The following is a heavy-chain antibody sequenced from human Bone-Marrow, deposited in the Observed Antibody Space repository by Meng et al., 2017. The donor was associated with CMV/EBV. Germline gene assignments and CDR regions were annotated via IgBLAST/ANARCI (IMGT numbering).Heavy chain of an antibody. CDR3: ARVRRKYYDSSGPFDY. D-gene: IGHD3-22*01. Sequence: LRLSCTVSGGSISSGGYYWSWIRQHPGKGLEWIGYIYYSGSTYYNPSLKSRVTISVDTSKNQFSLKLSSVTAADTAVYYCARVRRKYYDSSGPFDYWGQGTLVPVSS. CDR1: GGSISSGGYY. CDR2: IYYSGST. V-gene: IGHV4-31*03. J-gene: IGHJ4*02.